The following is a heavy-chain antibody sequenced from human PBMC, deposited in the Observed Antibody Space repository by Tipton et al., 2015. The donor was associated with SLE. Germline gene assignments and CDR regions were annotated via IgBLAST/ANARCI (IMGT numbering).Heavy chain of an antibody. CDR2: IKQDGSEK. CDR1: GFTFSSYW. D-gene: IGHD3-3*01. CDR3: ARDPGVARGYGVDV. V-gene: IGHV3-7*01. J-gene: IGHJ6*02. Sequence: SLRLSCAASGFTFSSYWMSWVRQAPGKGLEWVANIKQDGSEKYYGDSGKGRFTISRDNAKNSLYLQMNSLRAEDTAVYYCARDPGVARGYGVDVWGQGTTVTVSS.